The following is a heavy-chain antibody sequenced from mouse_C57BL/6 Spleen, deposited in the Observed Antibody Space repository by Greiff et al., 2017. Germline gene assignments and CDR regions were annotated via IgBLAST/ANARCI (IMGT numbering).Heavy chain of an antibody. D-gene: IGHD3-2*02. CDR1: GYTFTSYW. V-gene: IGHV1-69*01. CDR2: IAPSDSYT. Sequence: QVQLQQPGAELVMPGASVKLSCTASGYTFTSYWMHWVKQRPGQGLEWIGEIAPSDSYTNYNQKFKGKSTLTVDKSSSTAYMQLSSLTSEDSAVYYCAWARSSGYIFAYWGQGTLVTVSA. J-gene: IGHJ3*01. CDR3: AWARSSGYIFAY.